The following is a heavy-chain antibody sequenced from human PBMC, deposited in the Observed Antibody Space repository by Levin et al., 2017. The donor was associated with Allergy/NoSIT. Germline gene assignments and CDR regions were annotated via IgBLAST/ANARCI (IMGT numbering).Heavy chain of an antibody. CDR1: GFTFGTYS. CDR3: ARDRLGNYNFDY. J-gene: IGHJ4*02. D-gene: IGHD5-24*01. V-gene: IGHV3-48*01. CDR2: ISSGSSTM. Sequence: GSLRLSCAASGFTFGTYSMNWVRQAPGKGLEWISYISSGSSTMYYADSVRGRFTISRDNAKNSLYLQMNSLRVEDTAVYYCARDRLGNYNFDYWGQGTLVTVSS.